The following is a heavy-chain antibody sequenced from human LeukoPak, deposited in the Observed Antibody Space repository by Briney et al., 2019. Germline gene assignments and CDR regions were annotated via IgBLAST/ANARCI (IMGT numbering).Heavy chain of an antibody. Sequence: ASVKVSCKASGYTFTGYYMHWVRQAPGQGLEWMGWINPISGGTNYAQKFQGRVTVTRDTSISTAYMELSRLRSDDTAVYYCARDHCSSANCYEYHYYGMDLWGQGTTVTVSS. V-gene: IGHV1-2*02. CDR3: ARDHCSSANCYEYHYYGMDL. CDR2: INPISGGT. CDR1: GYTFTGYY. D-gene: IGHD2-2*01. J-gene: IGHJ6*02.